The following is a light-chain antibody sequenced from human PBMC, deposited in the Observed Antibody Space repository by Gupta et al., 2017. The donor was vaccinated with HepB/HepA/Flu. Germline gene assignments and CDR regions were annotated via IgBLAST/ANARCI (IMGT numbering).Light chain of an antibody. CDR1: SGYSTYA. J-gene: IGLJ2*01. Sequence: QLALTQSPSASASLGASVKLTCTLSSGYSTYAIAWHQHQAEKGPRFLMKVNDDGSHNKGDGIPDRFSGSGSGTKRYLTITSRQSEDEADYYCQTWVDTGIYVAFGGGTKLTVL. CDR3: QTWVDTGIYVA. V-gene: IGLV4-69*01. CDR2: VNDDGSH.